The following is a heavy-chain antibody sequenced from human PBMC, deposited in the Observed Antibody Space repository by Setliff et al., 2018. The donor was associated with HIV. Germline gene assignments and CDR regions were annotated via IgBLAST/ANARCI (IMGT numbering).Heavy chain of an antibody. CDR2: ISGSGDSI. Sequence: GESLKISCAASGFVFGSFVMSWVRQTPGKGLEWVSGISGSGDSIYYGDSVKGRFTISRDNSKSKLFLQMNNLRAEDTALYFCAKVPHLPWSPRMDVWGKGTTVTVSS. V-gene: IGHV3-23*01. D-gene: IGHD3-3*01. CDR3: AKVPHLPWSPRMDV. J-gene: IGHJ6*04. CDR1: GFVFGSFV.